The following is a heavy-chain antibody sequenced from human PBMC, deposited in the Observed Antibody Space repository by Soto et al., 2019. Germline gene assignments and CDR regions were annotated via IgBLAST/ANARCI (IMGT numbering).Heavy chain of an antibody. V-gene: IGHV3-30*18. J-gene: IGHJ4*02. CDR3: AKDAEPGIAAVVYYFDY. CDR1: GFTFSSYG. Sequence: GGSLRLSCAASGFTFSSYGMHWVRQAPGKGLEWVAVISYDGSNKYYADSVKGRFTISRDNSKNTLYLQMNSLRAEDTAVYYCAKDAEPGIAAVVYYFDYWGQGTLVTVSS. D-gene: IGHD6-13*01. CDR2: ISYDGSNK.